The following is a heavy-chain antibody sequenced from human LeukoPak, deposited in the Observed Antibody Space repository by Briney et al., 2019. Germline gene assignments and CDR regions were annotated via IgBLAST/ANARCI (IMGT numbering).Heavy chain of an antibody. Sequence: PGGSLRLSCAASGFTFSSYSMNWVRQAPGKGLEWVSSISSSSSYIYYADSVKGRFTISRDNAKNSLYLQMNSLRAEDTAVYYCAREHRDSSSWTPASYWGQGTLVTVSS. J-gene: IGHJ4*02. V-gene: IGHV3-21*01. CDR3: AREHRDSSSWTPASY. CDR1: GFTFSSYS. CDR2: ISSSSSYI. D-gene: IGHD6-13*01.